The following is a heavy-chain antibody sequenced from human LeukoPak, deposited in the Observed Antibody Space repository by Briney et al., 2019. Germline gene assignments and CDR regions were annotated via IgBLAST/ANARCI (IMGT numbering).Heavy chain of an antibody. Sequence: IPSETLSLTCTVSGGSISSGGYYWSWIRQPPGKGLEWIGYINHSGSTYYNPSLKSRVTISVDRSKNQFSLKLSSVTAADTAVYYCARDKPTLRLWESAAGTTSPRHYMDVWGKGTTVTVSS. D-gene: IGHD6-13*01. CDR2: INHSGST. CDR1: GGSISSGGYY. CDR3: ARDKPTLRLWESAAGTTSPRHYMDV. J-gene: IGHJ6*03. V-gene: IGHV4-30-2*01.